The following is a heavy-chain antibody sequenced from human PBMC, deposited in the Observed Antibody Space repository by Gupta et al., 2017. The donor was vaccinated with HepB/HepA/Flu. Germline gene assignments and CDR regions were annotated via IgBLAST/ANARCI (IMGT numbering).Heavy chain of an antibody. CDR1: GYTFINYY. Sequence: QVQLVQSGAEVKKPGASVKVSCKASGYTFINYYMHWVRQAPGQGLEWIGLISPSGNNAVYAQKFQGRVAMTRDTSTNTLYMDLSSLGSEDTAVYYCAREKGGTYYFDYWGQGTLVTVSS. D-gene: IGHD3-16*01. J-gene: IGHJ4*02. CDR2: ISPSGNNA. CDR3: AREKGGTYYFDY. V-gene: IGHV1-46*01.